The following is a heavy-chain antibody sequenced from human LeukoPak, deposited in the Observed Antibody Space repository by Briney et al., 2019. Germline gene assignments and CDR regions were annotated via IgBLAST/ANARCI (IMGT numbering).Heavy chain of an antibody. V-gene: IGHV3-30*07. Sequence: GGSLRLSCAASGFTFSSYAMHWVRQAPGKGLEWVAVISYDGSNKYYADSVKGRFTISRDNSKNTLYLQMNSLRAEDTAVYYCAKRASDIVVVPAAMGYWGQGTLVTVSS. CDR3: AKRASDIVVVPAAMGY. CDR2: ISYDGSNK. CDR1: GFTFSSYA. D-gene: IGHD2-2*01. J-gene: IGHJ4*02.